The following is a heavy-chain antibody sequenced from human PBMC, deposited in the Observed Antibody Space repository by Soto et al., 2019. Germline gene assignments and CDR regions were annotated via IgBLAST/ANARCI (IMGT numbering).Heavy chain of an antibody. D-gene: IGHD3-3*01. V-gene: IGHV3-66*01. CDR3: ASFDFWSGPYAFDI. J-gene: IGHJ3*02. CDR2: IYSGGST. Sequence: GGSLRLSCAAPGFTVSSNYMSWVRQAPGKGLEWVSVIYSGGSTYYADSVKGRFTISRDNSKNTLYLQMNSLRAEDTAVYYCASFDFWSGPYAFDIWGQGTMVTVSS. CDR1: GFTVSSNY.